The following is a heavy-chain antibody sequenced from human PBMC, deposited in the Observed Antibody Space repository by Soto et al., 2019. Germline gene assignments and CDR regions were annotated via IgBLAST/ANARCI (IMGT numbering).Heavy chain of an antibody. CDR3: ARHNCISSSCYYYSYYGMDV. J-gene: IGHJ6*02. D-gene: IGHD2-2*01. V-gene: IGHV1-69*12. Sequence: QVQLVQSGAEVKKPGSSVKVSCKASGGTFSSYAISWVRQAPGQGLEWMGGIIPLFDTANYAQNYQGRGTITVYEYTSTAYMELSSVRPEDTAVYYCARHNCISSSCYYYSYYGMDVWGQGTTVTVSS. CDR1: GGTFSSYA. CDR2: IIPLFDTA.